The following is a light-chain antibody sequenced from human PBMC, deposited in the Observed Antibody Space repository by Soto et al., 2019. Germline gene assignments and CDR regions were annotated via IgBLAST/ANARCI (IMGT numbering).Light chain of an antibody. CDR3: QQYNSYSPELT. V-gene: IGKV1-5*03. CDR1: QSISSW. J-gene: IGKJ4*01. Sequence: DIQMTQSPSTLSASVGDRVTITCRASQSISSWLAWYQQKPGKAPKLLIYKASSLESGVPSRFSGSGSGTEFTLTISSLQPDDVATYYCQQYNSYSPELTFGGGTKVEIK. CDR2: KAS.